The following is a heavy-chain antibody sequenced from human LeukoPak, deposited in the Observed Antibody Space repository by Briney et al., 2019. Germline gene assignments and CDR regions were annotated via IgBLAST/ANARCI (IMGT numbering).Heavy chain of an antibody. CDR3: ARGDDYTQYYFDY. D-gene: IGHD4-11*01. CDR1: GFTFSSYG. V-gene: IGHV3-30*02. J-gene: IGHJ4*02. CDR2: IRYDGSNK. Sequence: GGSLRLSCAASGFTFSSYGMHWVRQAPGKGLEWVALIRYDGSNKYYADSVKGRFTISRDNSKNTLYLQMNSLRAEDTAVYYCARGDDYTQYYFDYWGQGTLVTVSS.